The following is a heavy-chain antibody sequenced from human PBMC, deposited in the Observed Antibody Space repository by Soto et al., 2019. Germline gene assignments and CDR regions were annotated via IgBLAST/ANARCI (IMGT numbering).Heavy chain of an antibody. Sequence: GGSLRLSCAASGFGFSTSEMNWVRQAPGKGLEWISYISKSSVTTHYADSVKGRFTISRDNAKNSLYLQMNSLTVEDTALYYCAPRKFGSFNIAAFEIWGQGTMVTVSS. V-gene: IGHV3-48*03. CDR1: GFGFSTSE. D-gene: IGHD3-16*01. CDR2: ISKSSVTT. J-gene: IGHJ3*02. CDR3: APRKFGSFNIAAFEI.